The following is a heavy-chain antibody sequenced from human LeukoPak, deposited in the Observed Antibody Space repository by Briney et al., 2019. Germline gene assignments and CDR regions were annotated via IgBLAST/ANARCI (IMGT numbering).Heavy chain of an antibody. CDR2: ISSSGSTI. V-gene: IGHV3-48*03. J-gene: IGHJ6*04. CDR1: GFTFSSYE. D-gene: IGHD3-10*02. CDR3: AELGITMIGGV. Sequence: GGSLRLSCAASGFTFSSYEMNWVRQAPGKGLEWVSYISSSGSTIYYADSVKGRFTISRDNAKNSLYLQMNSLRAEDTAVYYCAELGITMIGGVWGKGNTVTVSS.